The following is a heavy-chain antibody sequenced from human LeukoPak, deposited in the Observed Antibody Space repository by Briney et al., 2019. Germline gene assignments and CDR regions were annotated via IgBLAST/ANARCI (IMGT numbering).Heavy chain of an antibody. V-gene: IGHV5-51*01. D-gene: IGHD3-22*01. Sequence: GESLKISCKCSGSRFTNYWIAWVRPLPGKGLELMGSIYPGDSDTRYSPSFQGQVTISADKSITTAYLQWNSLKASDTAKYYCTRQGVYYSDSSAYYYWGQGTLVTVSS. CDR3: TRQGVYYSDSSAYYY. J-gene: IGHJ4*02. CDR2: IYPGDSDT. CDR1: GSRFTNYW.